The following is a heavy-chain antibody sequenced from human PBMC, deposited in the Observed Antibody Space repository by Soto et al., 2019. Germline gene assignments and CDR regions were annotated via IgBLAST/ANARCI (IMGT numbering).Heavy chain of an antibody. CDR3: AKDVRDYDFWSGYANYYMDV. CDR1: GFTFSSYA. J-gene: IGHJ6*03. Sequence: GGSLRLSCAASGFTFSSYAMSWVRQAPGKGLEWVSAISGSGGSTYYADSVKGRFTISRDNSKNTLYLQMNSLRAEDTAVYYCAKDVRDYDFWSGYANYYMDVWGKGTTVTVSS. CDR2: ISGSGGST. D-gene: IGHD3-3*01. V-gene: IGHV3-23*01.